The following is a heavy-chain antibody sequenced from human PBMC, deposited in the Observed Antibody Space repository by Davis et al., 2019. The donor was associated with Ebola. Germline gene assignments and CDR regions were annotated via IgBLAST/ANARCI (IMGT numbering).Heavy chain of an antibody. CDR3: ARGIAVAASDPDFQH. J-gene: IGHJ1*01. Sequence: AASVKVSCKASGYTFTSYDINWVRQATGQGLEWMGWTNPNSGNTGYAQKFQGRVTMTRNTSISTAYMELSSLRSEDTAVYYCARGIAVAASDPDFQHWGQGTLVTVSS. V-gene: IGHV1-8*01. CDR2: TNPNSGNT. CDR1: GYTFTSYD. D-gene: IGHD6-19*01.